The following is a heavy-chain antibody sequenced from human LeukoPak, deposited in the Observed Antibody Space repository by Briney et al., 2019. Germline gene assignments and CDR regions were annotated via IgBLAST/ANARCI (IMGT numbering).Heavy chain of an antibody. V-gene: IGHV3-73*01. CDR2: IRTKANSYAT. CDR3: TRHTTVTRFNAFDS. CDR1: GFTLCGSA. J-gene: IGHJ3*02. Sequence: PRGSLKLSPAASGFTLCGSAMHWVRQASGERLGWGGRIRTKANSYATTYAASVKGKFTIPREDSKHTAYLQMNSLKTEDTAVYYCTRHTTVTRFNAFDSWGQGTMVTVSS. D-gene: IGHD4-17*01.